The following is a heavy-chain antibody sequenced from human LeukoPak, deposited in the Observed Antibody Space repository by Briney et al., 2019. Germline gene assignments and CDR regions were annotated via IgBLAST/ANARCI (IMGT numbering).Heavy chain of an antibody. CDR1: GFTFNIYW. V-gene: IGHV3-74*01. CDR3: AKGGTTVVDY. D-gene: IGHD4-23*01. CDR2: INSDGSGT. Sequence: GGSLRLSCAASGFTFNIYWMSWVRQAPGKGLVWVARINSDGSGTTHADSVKGRFTISRDNAKNTLYLQMNSLRDEDTAVYYCAKGGTTVVDYWGQGTLVTVSS. J-gene: IGHJ4*02.